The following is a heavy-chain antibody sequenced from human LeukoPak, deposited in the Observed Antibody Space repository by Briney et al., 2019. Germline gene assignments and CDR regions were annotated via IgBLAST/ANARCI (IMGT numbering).Heavy chain of an antibody. D-gene: IGHD1-1*01. V-gene: IGHV3-7*01. J-gene: IGHJ4*02. CDR1: GFTFRTSS. CDR2: IKDDGSEK. Sequence: GGSLRLSCTASGFTFRTSSMHGGCQAPEKGLEWVAHIKDDGSEKSYVDSVNGRFTISRDNAKNSLYLEMNSLRAEDTAIYFCARATRLTDYWGQGTLVAVSS. CDR3: ARATRLTDY.